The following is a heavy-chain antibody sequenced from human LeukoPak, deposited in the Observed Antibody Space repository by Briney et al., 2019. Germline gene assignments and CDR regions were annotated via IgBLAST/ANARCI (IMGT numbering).Heavy chain of an antibody. V-gene: IGHV1-69-2*01. CDR3: ATITMVRGVSYYFDY. J-gene: IGHJ4*02. CDR1: GYTFTYYY. D-gene: IGHD3-10*01. CDR2: VDPEDGET. Sequence: ASVKVSCKVSGYTFTYYYMHWVQQAPGKGLEWMGLVDPEDGETIYAEKFQGRVTITADTSTDTAYMELSSLRSEDTAVYYCATITMVRGVSYYFDYWGQGTLVTVSS.